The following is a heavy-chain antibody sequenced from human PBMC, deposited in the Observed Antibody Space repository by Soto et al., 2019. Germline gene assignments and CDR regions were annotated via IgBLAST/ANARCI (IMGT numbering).Heavy chain of an antibody. J-gene: IGHJ4*02. D-gene: IGHD3-10*01. CDR1: GFTFSINA. CDR3: ARSLRGVIIDFDS. Sequence: PGGSLRLSCAASGFTFSINAMSWVRQAPGKGLEWVSAISGSGGSTDYVDSVKGRFTISRDNSKSTLYLQMNNLRAEDTALYYCARSLRGVIIDFDSWGQGTLVTVSS. CDR2: ISGSGGST. V-gene: IGHV3-23*01.